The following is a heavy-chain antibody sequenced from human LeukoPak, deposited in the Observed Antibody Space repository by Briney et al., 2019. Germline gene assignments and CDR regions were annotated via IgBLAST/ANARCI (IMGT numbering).Heavy chain of an antibody. CDR1: GGPISSSSYY. J-gene: IGHJ4*02. Sequence: PSETLSLTCTVSGGPISSSSYYWGWIRQPPGKGLEWIGSIYYSGSTYYNPSLKSRVTISVDTSKNQFSLKLSSVTAADTAVYYCARRDYYGSGSYYNFDYWGQGTLVTVSS. V-gene: IGHV4-39*01. CDR2: IYYSGST. CDR3: ARRDYYGSGSYYNFDY. D-gene: IGHD3-10*01.